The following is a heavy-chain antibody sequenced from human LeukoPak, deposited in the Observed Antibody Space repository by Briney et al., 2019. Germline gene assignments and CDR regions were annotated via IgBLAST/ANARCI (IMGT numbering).Heavy chain of an antibody. Sequence: ASVKVSCKASGYTFTSYYMHWVRQAPGQGLEWMGWINPNSGGTNYAQKFQGRVTMTRDTSISTAYMELSRLRSDDTAVYYCARDHGIVLMVYAKYYFDYWGQGTLVTVSS. D-gene: IGHD2-8*01. CDR1: GYTFTSYY. CDR2: INPNSGGT. CDR3: ARDHGIVLMVYAKYYFDY. J-gene: IGHJ4*02. V-gene: IGHV1-2*02.